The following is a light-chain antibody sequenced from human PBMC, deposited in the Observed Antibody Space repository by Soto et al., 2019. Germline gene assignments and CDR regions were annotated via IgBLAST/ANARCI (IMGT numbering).Light chain of an antibody. CDR3: QQSCTTWLT. J-gene: IGKJ4*01. CDR1: QSIDTY. V-gene: IGKV1-39*01. CDR2: AAS. Sequence: DIQMTQSPSSLSASVGDRVTITCRASQSIDTYLNWYQQKPGKAPNLLIYAASNLQSGVPSRFSGSGFGTYFTLSISSLQPEDFATYYCQQSCTTWLTFGGGTKVEIK.